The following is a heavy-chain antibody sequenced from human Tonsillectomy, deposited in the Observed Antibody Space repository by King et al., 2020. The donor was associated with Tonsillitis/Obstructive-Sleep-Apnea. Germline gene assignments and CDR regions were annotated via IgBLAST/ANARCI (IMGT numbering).Heavy chain of an antibody. V-gene: IGHV3-30*04. CDR2: ISNDGSKK. Sequence: VQLVESGGGVVQPGRSLRLSCAASGFTFSAYAMHGVRQAPGKGLEWVAVISNDGSKKYYGDSVKGRFTIPRDNSKNTLFLQMNSLRVEDTAVYYCARVYCSSVSCYIFDHWGQGSLVTVSS. J-gene: IGHJ4*02. D-gene: IGHD2-2*01. CDR1: GFTFSAYA. CDR3: ARVYCSSVSCYIFDH.